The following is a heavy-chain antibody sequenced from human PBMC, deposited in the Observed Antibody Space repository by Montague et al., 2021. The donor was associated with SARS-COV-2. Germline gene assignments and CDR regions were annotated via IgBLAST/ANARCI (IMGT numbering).Heavy chain of an antibody. D-gene: IGHD2-15*01. CDR1: GDSVSRNTAT. CDR2: TYDRSKWYH. V-gene: IGHV6-1*01. CDR3: ARTTTRMLYPENAFDI. Sequence: CAISGDSVSRNTATWDCSRKSPSNGLDGMGRTYDRSKWYHDYAISLKSRITINPDTSKNQFSLQLSSVAPEDTAVFYCARTTTRMLYPENAFDIWGQGTMVTVSS. J-gene: IGHJ3*02.